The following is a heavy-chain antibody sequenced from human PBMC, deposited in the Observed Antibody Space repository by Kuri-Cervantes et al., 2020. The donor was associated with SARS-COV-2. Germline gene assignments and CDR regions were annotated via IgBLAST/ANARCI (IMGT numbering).Heavy chain of an antibody. V-gene: IGHV3-30*03. CDR1: ESTFSSYG. Sequence: GGSRRLSCAASESTFSSYGMHWVRQAPGKGLEWVALISSDGSIRHYGDSVKGRFIISREDSKYTLYLQMNSLRVEDTAVYYCARAGSGNYYIPFYYFGLDVWGQGITVTVSS. J-gene: IGHJ6*02. CDR2: ISSDGSIR. CDR3: ARAGSGNYYIPFYYFGLDV. D-gene: IGHD3-10*01.